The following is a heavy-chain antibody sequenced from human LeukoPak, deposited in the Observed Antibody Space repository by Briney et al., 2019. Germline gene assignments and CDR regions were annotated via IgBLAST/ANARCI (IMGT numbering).Heavy chain of an antibody. CDR2: ICGSSACI. CDR1: GFTFSSYS. CDR3: ARGDYGDREAAFDV. V-gene: IGHV3-21*04. D-gene: IGHD4-17*01. Sequence: GGSLRLSCAASGFTFSSYSMNWVRPAPGKGLEWVSAICGSSACIMYADSVKGRFTISRDNAENSLYLQMNNLRADDTAVYYCARGDYGDREAAFDVWGQGTMVTVSS. J-gene: IGHJ3*01.